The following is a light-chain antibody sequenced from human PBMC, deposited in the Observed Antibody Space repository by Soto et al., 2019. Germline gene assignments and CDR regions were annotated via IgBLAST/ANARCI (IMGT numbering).Light chain of an antibody. J-gene: IGLJ2*01. CDR2: GDS. CDR1: SSNIGAGYH. Sequence: QSALTQPPSVSGAPGQRVTISCTGSSSNIGAGYHVQWYQQLPGTAPKFLIYGDSNRPSGVPERFSGSKSGTSASLAITGLQADDEADYYCQSYDSSLSGVVFGGGTKLTVL. V-gene: IGLV1-40*01. CDR3: QSYDSSLSGVV.